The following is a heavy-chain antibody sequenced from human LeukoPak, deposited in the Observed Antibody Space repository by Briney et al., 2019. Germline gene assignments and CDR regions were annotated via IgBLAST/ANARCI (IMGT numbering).Heavy chain of an antibody. D-gene: IGHD1-26*01. V-gene: IGHV3-33*01. J-gene: IGHJ4*02. CDR2: TWYDGSNK. Sequence: PGGSPRLSCTASGFTFSTYGMHWVRQAQGKGLEWVALTWYDGSNKNYADSVKGRFTISRDNSKNTLYLQMNSLRGEDTAVYYCARGGLTIAEATTSWYLDYLGQGILVTVSS. CDR3: ARGGLTIAEATTSWYLDY. CDR1: GFTFSTYG.